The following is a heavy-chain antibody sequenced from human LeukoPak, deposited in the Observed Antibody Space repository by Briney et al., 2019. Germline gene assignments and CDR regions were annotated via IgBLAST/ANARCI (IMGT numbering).Heavy chain of an antibody. CDR1: GFTFSSYA. J-gene: IGHJ4*02. Sequence: GXLRLSCAASGFTFSSYAMSWVRQAPGKGLEWVSAISGSGDSTYYADSVKGRSTISRDNSKNTLYLQMNSLRAEDTAVYYCAKAVTAMVPYYFDYWGQGTLVTVSS. V-gene: IGHV3-23*01. CDR2: ISGSGDST. D-gene: IGHD5-18*01. CDR3: AKAVTAMVPYYFDY.